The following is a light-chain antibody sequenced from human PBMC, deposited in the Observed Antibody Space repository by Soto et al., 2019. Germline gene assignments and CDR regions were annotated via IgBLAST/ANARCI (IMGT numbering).Light chain of an antibody. CDR2: SNN. J-gene: IGLJ2*01. V-gene: IGLV1-44*01. CDR1: SSNIGSNT. CDR3: AAWDDSLNGLV. Sequence: QSVLTQPPSASGTPGQRVTLSCSGSSSNIGSNTVNWYQQLPGTAPKLLIYSNNQRPSGVPARSSGSKSGTSASLAISGLQSEDEADYYCAAWDDSLNGLVFGGGTAVTVL.